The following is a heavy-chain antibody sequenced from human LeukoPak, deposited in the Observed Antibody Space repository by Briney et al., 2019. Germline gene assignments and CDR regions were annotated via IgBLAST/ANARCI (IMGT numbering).Heavy chain of an antibody. J-gene: IGHJ4*02. CDR1: GFTFTTYE. D-gene: IGHD6-13*01. CDR3: ARDSGSSWGDLDY. CDR2: INCGGFTI. Sequence: PGGSLRLSCAASGFTFTTYEMNWVRQARGRGVEGVSYINCGGFTIYYADSVKGRFTISRDNAKNSLYLQMNSLRVEDTAVYYCARDSGSSWGDLDYWGQGTLVTVSS. V-gene: IGHV3-48*03.